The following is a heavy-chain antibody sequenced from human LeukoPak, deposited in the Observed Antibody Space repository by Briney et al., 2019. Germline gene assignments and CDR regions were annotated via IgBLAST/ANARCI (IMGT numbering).Heavy chain of an antibody. J-gene: IGHJ4*02. CDR1: GFTFSSYA. V-gene: IGHV3-30*04. Sequence: GRSLRLSCAASGFTFSSYAMHWVSQAPGKGLEWVAVISYDGSNKYYADSVKGRFTISRDNSKNTLYLQMNSLRAEDTAVYYCASMATRYYFDYWGQGTLVTVSS. D-gene: IGHD5-12*01. CDR2: ISYDGSNK. CDR3: ASMATRYYFDY.